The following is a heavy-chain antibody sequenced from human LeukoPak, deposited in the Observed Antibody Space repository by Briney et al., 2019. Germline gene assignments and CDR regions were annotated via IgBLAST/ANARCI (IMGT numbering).Heavy chain of an antibody. CDR3: AKRGAAAGAQHFDY. CDR2: ISNSGGST. CDR1: GFTFSSYA. V-gene: IGHV3-23*01. D-gene: IGHD6-13*01. Sequence: PGGPLRLSCAASGFTFSSYAMTWVRQAPGKGLEWVSGISNSGGSTYYADSVKGRFTISRDNSKNTLYLQMNSLRAEDTAVYYCAKRGAAAGAQHFDYWGQGTLVTVSS. J-gene: IGHJ4*02.